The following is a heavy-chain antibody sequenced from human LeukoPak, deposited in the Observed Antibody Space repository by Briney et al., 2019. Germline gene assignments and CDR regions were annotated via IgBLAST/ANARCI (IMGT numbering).Heavy chain of an antibody. J-gene: IGHJ4*02. CDR1: GFTFSSYS. Sequence: PGGSLRLSCAASGFTFSSYSMSWVRQAPGKGLEWVSSITSSSTYIYYADSVKGRFTISRDNAKNSLYLQMNSLRAEDTAVYYCARAGFVGGFDYWGQGTLVTVSS. V-gene: IGHV3-21*01. CDR2: ITSSSTYI. D-gene: IGHD3-10*01. CDR3: ARAGFVGGFDY.